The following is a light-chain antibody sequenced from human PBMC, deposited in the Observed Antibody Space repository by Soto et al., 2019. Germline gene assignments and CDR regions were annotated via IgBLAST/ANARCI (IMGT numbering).Light chain of an antibody. Sequence: DIKMTQTPSSLSASVGDRVTITCRASQGIGDDLGWYQQQPGRAPKRLIYGVFNLQSGVPSRFSGSGSGTEFTLTISSLQPEDFATYYCLQHRSYPWTFGQGTKVEIK. CDR3: LQHRSYPWT. CDR2: GVF. CDR1: QGIGDD. J-gene: IGKJ1*01. V-gene: IGKV1-17*01.